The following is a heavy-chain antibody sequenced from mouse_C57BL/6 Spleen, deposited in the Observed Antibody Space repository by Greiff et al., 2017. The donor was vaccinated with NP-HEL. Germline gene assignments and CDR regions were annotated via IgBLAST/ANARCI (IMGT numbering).Heavy chain of an antibody. D-gene: IGHD1-1*01. V-gene: IGHV1-7*01. CDR2: INPGSGST. J-gene: IGHJ2*01. CDR3: AIGYYGYAFDY. Sequence: VHLQQSGADLVKPGASVKLSCKASGYTFTSYWMHWVQQRPGQGLEWIGYINPGSGSTKYKQTFKGKATLTADKASSTPYMQLSSLTYEDSAVYYCAIGYYGYAFDYWGQGTTLTVSS. CDR1: GYTFTSYW.